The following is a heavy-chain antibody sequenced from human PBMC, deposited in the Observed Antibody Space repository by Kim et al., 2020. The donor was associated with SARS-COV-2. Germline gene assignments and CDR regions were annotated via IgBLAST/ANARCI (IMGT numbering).Heavy chain of an antibody. CDR1: GGSISSYY. Sequence: SETLSLTCTVSGGSISSYYWSWIRQPPGKGLEWIGYIYYSGSTNYNPSLKSRVTISVDTSKNQFSLKLSSVTAADTAVYYCARDVFGSSGYYPVNWFDPWGQGTLVTVSS. J-gene: IGHJ5*02. D-gene: IGHD3-22*01. CDR2: IYYSGST. V-gene: IGHV4-59*13. CDR3: ARDVFGSSGYYPVNWFDP.